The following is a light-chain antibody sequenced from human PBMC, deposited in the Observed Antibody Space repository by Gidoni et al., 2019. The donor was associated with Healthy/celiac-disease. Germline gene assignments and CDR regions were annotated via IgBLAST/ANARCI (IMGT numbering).Light chain of an antibody. J-gene: IGKJ4*01. CDR3: QQYNSYSLT. Sequence: DIQRTPSPSTLSASVGDRVTITCRASQSISSWLAWYQQKPGKAPKLLIYKASSLESGVPSRFSGSGSGTEFTLTISSLQPDDFATYYCQQYNSYSLTFGGGTKVEIK. V-gene: IGKV1-5*03. CDR1: QSISSW. CDR2: KAS.